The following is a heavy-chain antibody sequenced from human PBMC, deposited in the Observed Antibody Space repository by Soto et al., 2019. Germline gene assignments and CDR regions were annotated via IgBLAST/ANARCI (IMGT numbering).Heavy chain of an antibody. CDR2: IYYSGST. CDR1: GGSISSGGYY. J-gene: IGHJ4*02. CDR3: ARSSTSANYFDY. V-gene: IGHV4-31*03. Sequence: PSETLSLTCTVSGGSISSGGYYWSWIRQHPGKGLEWIGYIYYSGSTYYNPSLKSRVTISVDTSKNQFSLKLSSVTAADTAVYYCARSSTSANYFDYWGKRTLVTVSS. D-gene: IGHD2-2*01.